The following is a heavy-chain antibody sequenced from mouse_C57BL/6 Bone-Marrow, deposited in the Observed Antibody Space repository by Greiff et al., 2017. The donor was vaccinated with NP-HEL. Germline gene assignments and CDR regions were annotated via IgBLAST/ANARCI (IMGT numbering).Heavy chain of an antibody. Sequence: EVMLVESGGGLVQSGRSLRLSCATSGFTFSDFYMEWVRQAPGKGLEWIAASRNKANDYTTEYSASVKGRFIVSRDTSQSILYLQMNALRAEDTAIYYCARESNDGAMDYWGQGTSVTVSS. J-gene: IGHJ4*01. V-gene: IGHV7-1*01. CDR2: SRNKANDYTT. CDR1: GFTFSDFY. D-gene: IGHD2-12*01. CDR3: ARESNDGAMDY.